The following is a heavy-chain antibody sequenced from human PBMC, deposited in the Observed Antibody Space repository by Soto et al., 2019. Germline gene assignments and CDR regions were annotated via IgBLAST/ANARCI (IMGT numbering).Heavy chain of an antibody. CDR1: GFTFSSYA. Sequence: GGSLRLSCEASGFTFSSYAMSWVRQAPGKGLEWVSAISGSGGSTYYADSVKGRFTISRDNSKNTLYLQMNSLRAEDTAVYYCAKGGSEGVYYDIGPVDPWGQGTLVTVSS. V-gene: IGHV3-23*01. CDR3: AKGGSEGVYYDIGPVDP. CDR2: ISGSGGST. D-gene: IGHD3-22*01. J-gene: IGHJ5*02.